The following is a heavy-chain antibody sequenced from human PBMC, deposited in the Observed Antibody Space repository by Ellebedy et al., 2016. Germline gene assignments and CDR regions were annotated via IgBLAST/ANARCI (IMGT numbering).Heavy chain of an antibody. D-gene: IGHD5-18*01. J-gene: IGHJ4*02. Sequence: GGSLRLSCAASGFTFSDHYMDWVRQAPGKGLEWVGRTTNKGNSYTTKYAATVKGRFTISRDDSKNSLYLQMNSLKTEDTAVYYCARVGYDNWVVDYWGQGTLVTVSS. CDR3: ARVGYDNWVVDY. CDR2: TTNKGNSYTT. V-gene: IGHV3-72*01. CDR1: GFTFSDHY.